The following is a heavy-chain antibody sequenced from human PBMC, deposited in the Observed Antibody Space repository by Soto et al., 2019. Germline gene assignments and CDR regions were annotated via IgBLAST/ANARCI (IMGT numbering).Heavy chain of an antibody. J-gene: IGHJ4*02. D-gene: IGHD3-10*01. CDR2: ISTYNGDT. Sequence: QVQLVQSGVEVKEPGASVKVSCKAFGYTFTSYGISWVRQAPGQGLEWMGRISTYNGDTNYAQKFQGRVTMTTDTSTSAGYMGLRSLRSDDTAVYYCARAMVRGVVDYWGQGSLVTVSS. CDR1: GYTFTSYG. V-gene: IGHV1-18*01. CDR3: ARAMVRGVVDY.